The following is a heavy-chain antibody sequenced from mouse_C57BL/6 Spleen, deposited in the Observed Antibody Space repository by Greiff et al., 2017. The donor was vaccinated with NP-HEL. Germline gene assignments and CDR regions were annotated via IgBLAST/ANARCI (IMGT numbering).Heavy chain of an antibody. V-gene: IGHV1-82*01. CDR3: ARSPYYYGSSYDYAMDY. CDR2: IYPGDGDP. J-gene: IGHJ4*01. Sequence: QVQLQQSGPELVKPGASVKISCKASGYAFSSSWMNWVKQRPGKGLEWIGRIYPGDGDPNYNGKFKGKATLTADKSSSTAYIQLSSLTSEDSAVYFCARSPYYYGSSYDYAMDYWGQGTSVTVSS. CDR1: GYAFSSSW. D-gene: IGHD1-1*01.